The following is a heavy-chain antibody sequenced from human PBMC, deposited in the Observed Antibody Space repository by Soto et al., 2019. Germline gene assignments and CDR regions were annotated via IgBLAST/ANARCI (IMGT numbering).Heavy chain of an antibody. CDR1: GLPFSIAG. V-gene: IGHV3-23*01. J-gene: IGHJ4*02. CDR2: ISGSGGST. CDR3: AKDDYDFWSGYYTGIYFDY. Sequence: GGSLRLSCAASGLPFSIAGMNWVRQAPGKGLEWVSAISGSGGSTYYADSVKGRFTISRDNSKNTLYLQMNSLRAEDTAVYYCAKDDYDFWSGYYTGIYFDYWGQGTLVTVSS. D-gene: IGHD3-3*01.